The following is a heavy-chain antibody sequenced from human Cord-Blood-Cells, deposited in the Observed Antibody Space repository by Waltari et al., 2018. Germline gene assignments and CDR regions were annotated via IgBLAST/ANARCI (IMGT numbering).Heavy chain of an antibody. CDR3: ARDLYSSSWLFDY. D-gene: IGHD6-13*01. J-gene: IGHJ4*02. CDR1: GFTFSSYW. V-gene: IGHV3-7*01. CDR2: IKQDGSEK. Sequence: EVQLVESGGGLVQPGGSLGLSCAGSGFTFSSYWLRWVRPAPGKGLEWVANIKQDGSEKYYVDSVKGRFTISRDNAKNSLYLQMNSLRAEDTAVYYCARDLYSSSWLFDYWGQGTLVTVSS.